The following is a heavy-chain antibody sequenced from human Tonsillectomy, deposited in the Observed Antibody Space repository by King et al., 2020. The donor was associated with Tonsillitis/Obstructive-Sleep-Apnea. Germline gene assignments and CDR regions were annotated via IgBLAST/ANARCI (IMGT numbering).Heavy chain of an antibody. J-gene: IGHJ3*02. D-gene: IGHD2-8*01. CDR2: ISYDGSNK. CDR1: GFTFSSYA. Sequence: QLVQSGGGVVQPGGSLRLSCAASGFTFSSYAMHWVRQAPGKGLEWVAVISYDGSNKYYAESVKGRFTISRDNSKNTLYLQMNSLRAEDTAVYYCAKGGAWVMDAFDIWGQGTMVTVSS. CDR3: AKGGAWVMDAFDI. V-gene: IGHV3-30*04.